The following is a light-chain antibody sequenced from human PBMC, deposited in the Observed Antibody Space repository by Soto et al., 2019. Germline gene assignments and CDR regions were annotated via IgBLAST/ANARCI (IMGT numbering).Light chain of an antibody. J-gene: IGKJ1*01. CDR3: QQYNNWPPWT. CDR2: GAS. CDR1: QSVRSN. V-gene: IGKV3D-15*01. Sequence: EIVMTQSPATLSASPGERATLSCRASQSVRSNLAWYQKKPGQAPRLLIYGASTRATGIPARFSGSGSGTEFTLTISSLQSEDFAVYYCQQYNNWPPWTFGQGTKVDIK.